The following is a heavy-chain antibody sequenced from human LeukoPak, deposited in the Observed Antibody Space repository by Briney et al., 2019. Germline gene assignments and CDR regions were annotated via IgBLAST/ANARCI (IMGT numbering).Heavy chain of an antibody. J-gene: IGHJ4*02. CDR3: ARGVPTGIDYFDY. V-gene: IGHV3-9*01. CDR2: ISWNSGSI. D-gene: IGHD1-1*01. Sequence: GRSLRLSCAASGFTFDDYAMHWVRQAPGKGLEWVSGISWNSGSIGYADSVKGRFTISRDNAKNSLYLQMSSLRAEDTAVYYCARGVPTGIDYFDYWGQGTLATVSS. CDR1: GFTFDDYA.